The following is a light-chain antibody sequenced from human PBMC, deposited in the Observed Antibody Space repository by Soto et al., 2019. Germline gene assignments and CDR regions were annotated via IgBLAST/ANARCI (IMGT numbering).Light chain of an antibody. J-gene: IGKJ1*01. CDR1: QSVRSN. V-gene: IGKV3-15*01. CDR3: QQYNKWPPWT. Sequence: EIVMTQSPATLSVSPGERATLSCRASQSVRSNLAWYQQKPGQAPRLLIYDASTRATGIPARFSGSGSGTEFTLTISSLQSEDLAVYYCQQYNKWPPWTFGQGTKVDIK. CDR2: DAS.